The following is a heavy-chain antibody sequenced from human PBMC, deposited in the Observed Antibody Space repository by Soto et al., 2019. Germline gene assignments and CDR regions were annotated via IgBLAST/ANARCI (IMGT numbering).Heavy chain of an antibody. D-gene: IGHD2-2*01. CDR1: GGSVSSGSYY. Sequence: QVQLQESGPGLVKPSETLSLTCTVSGGSVSSGSYYWSWIRQPPGKGLEWIGYIYYSGSTNYNPSLKSRVTISVDTSKNQFSLKLSSVTAADTAVYYCASASVTSIVLVPAATYAFDIWGQGTMVTVSS. CDR2: IYYSGST. J-gene: IGHJ3*02. V-gene: IGHV4-61*01. CDR3: ASASVTSIVLVPAATYAFDI.